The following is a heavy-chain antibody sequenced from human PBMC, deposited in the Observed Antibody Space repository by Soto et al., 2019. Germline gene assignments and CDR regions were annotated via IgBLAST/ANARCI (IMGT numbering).Heavy chain of an antibody. CDR3: ARETVITIFGVARYYYYGMDV. Sequence: GGSLRLSCAASGFTFSSYSMNWVRQAPGKGLEWVSYISSSSSTIYYADSVKGRFTISRDNAKNSLYLQMNSLRDEDTAVYYCARETVITIFGVARYYYYGMDVWGQGTTVTVSS. CDR2: ISSSSSTI. V-gene: IGHV3-48*02. J-gene: IGHJ6*02. D-gene: IGHD3-3*01. CDR1: GFTFSSYS.